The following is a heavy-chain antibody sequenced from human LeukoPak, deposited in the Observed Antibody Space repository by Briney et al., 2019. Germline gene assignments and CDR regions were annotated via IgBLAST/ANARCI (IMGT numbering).Heavy chain of an antibody. D-gene: IGHD3-22*01. CDR3: ARDLGQYYDTSDNWFDP. J-gene: IGHJ5*02. Sequence: PGGSLRLSCAASGFTFSNYWMHWVRQAQGRGLGWVSRLIRKGINTSYADSVKGRFTISRDNAKNTLNLQMNSLRAEDTAVYYCARDLGQYYDTSDNWFDPWGQGTLVTVSS. V-gene: IGHV3-74*01. CDR1: GFTFSNYW. CDR2: LIRKGINT.